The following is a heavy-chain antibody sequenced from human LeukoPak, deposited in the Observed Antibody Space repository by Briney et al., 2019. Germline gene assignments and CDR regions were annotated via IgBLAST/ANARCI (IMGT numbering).Heavy chain of an antibody. J-gene: IGHJ3*02. D-gene: IGHD4-17*01. V-gene: IGHV1-18*01. CDR2: ISAYNGNT. Sequence: ASVKVSCKASGYTFTSYGISWVRQAPGQGLEWMGWISAYNGNTNYAQKLQGRVTMTTDTSTSTAYMELRSLRSDDTAVYYCARDRAIPKGNYGDYGAFDIWGQGTMVAVSS. CDR3: ARDRAIPKGNYGDYGAFDI. CDR1: GYTFTSYG.